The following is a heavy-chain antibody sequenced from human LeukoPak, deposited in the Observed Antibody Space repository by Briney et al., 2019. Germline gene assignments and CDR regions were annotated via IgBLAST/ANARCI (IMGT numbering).Heavy chain of an antibody. CDR3: ARDYYGSGNSSYYYYGLDV. CDR2: ISSTSSYI. CDR1: GFIFSTYS. V-gene: IGHV3-21*01. D-gene: IGHD3-10*01. Sequence: GGSLRLSCVASGFIFSTYSMNWVRQAPGKGLEWVSSISSTSSYIYYADSLKGRFTISRDNAKNSLFLQMNSLRTEDTAVHYCARDYYGSGNSSYYYYGLDVWGTGTTVTVSS. J-gene: IGHJ6*04.